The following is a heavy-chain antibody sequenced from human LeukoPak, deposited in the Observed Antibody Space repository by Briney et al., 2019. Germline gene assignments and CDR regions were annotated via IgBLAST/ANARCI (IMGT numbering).Heavy chain of an antibody. CDR3: ARVLRYCSGGNCYSGGLGYMDV. CDR1: GFTFSDYN. CDR2: ISRRGSTK. J-gene: IGHJ6*03. D-gene: IGHD2-15*01. Sequence: GGSLTLSCAASGFTFSDYNMRWIRQAPGKGLEWVSSISRRGSTKYYADSVKGRFTNSRDNAKNSLFLQMNSLRAEDTAVYYCARVLRYCSGGNCYSGGLGYMDVWGKGTTVTISS. V-gene: IGHV3-11*01.